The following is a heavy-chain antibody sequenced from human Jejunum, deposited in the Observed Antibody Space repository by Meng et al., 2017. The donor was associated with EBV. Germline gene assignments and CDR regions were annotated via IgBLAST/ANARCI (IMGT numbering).Heavy chain of an antibody. CDR1: GFTFNNYA. D-gene: IGHD5-12*01. CDR2: IGGTDDKT. J-gene: IGHJ4*02. CDR3: AKDLRGYGGTYFDC. Sequence: GRLVGAGGNPVQPGGSLRLSCVASGFTFNNYAMSWVRQAPGKELEWVSGIGGTDDKTHYADSVKGRFTISRDNPKNTLFLQMDGLRAEDTAVYFCAKDLRGYGGTYFDCWGQGTLVTVSS. V-gene: IGHV3-23*04.